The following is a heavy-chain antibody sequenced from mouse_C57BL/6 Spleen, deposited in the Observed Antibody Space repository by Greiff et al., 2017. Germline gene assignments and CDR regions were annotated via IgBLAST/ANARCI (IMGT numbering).Heavy chain of an antibody. V-gene: IGHV1-69*01. CDR2: IDPSDSYT. Sequence: QVQLKQPGAELVMPGASVKLSCKASGYTFTSYWMHWVKQRPGQGLEWIGEIDPSDSYTNYNQKFKGKSTLTVDKSSSTAYMQLSSLTSEDSAVYYCARGELFDYWGQGTTLTVSS. J-gene: IGHJ2*01. CDR3: ARGELFDY. CDR1: GYTFTSYW.